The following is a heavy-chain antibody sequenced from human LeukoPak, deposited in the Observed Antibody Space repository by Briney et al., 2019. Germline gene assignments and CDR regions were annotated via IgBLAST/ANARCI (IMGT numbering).Heavy chain of an antibody. CDR3: ARGNILTGYCFDF. V-gene: IGHV4-34*01. J-gene: IGHJ4*02. Sequence: SETLSLTCAVYGGSITGYYWSGIRQTPGRGLEWVGEIHYTGATSYNPSLKSRATISTDTSKNQFSLRLSSVTAADTAVYYCARGNILTGYCFDFWGQGALVTDSS. CDR2: IHYTGAT. CDR1: GGSITGYY. D-gene: IGHD3-9*01.